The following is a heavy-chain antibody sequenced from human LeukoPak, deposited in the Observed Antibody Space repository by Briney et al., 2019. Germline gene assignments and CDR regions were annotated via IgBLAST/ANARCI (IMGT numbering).Heavy chain of an antibody. D-gene: IGHD6-19*01. CDR3: ARMTYSSGRYDLDY. V-gene: IGHV1-18*01. Sequence: ASVKVSCKASGYTFTSYGISWVRQAPGQGLEWMGWISAYNGNTNYAQKLQGRVTMTTDTSTSTAYMELRSLRSDDTAVYYCARMTYSSGRYDLDYWGQGTLVTVSS. CDR1: GYTFTSYG. CDR2: ISAYNGNT. J-gene: IGHJ4*02.